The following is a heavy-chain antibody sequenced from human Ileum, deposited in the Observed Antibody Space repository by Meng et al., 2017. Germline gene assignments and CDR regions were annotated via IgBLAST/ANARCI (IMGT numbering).Heavy chain of an antibody. CDR1: GYTVTTYT. J-gene: IGHJ4*02. D-gene: IGHD6-19*01. V-gene: IGHV1-3*01. Sequence: QVQRLQVGAEVRKPGASVKLSCQASGYTVTTYTIHWVRQAPGQRLEWMGWINAGNGNAKYSQKFQGRVTITRDTSASTAYMDLSSLRSEDTAVYFCARDAGSSGWYSLAYWGQGALVTVSS. CDR2: INAGNGNA. CDR3: ARDAGSSGWYSLAY.